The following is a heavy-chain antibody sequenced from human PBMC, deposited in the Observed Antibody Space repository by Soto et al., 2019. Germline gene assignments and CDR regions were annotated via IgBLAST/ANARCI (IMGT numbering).Heavy chain of an antibody. J-gene: IGHJ5*02. V-gene: IGHV4-39*01. Sequence: SETLSLTCTLSGDSIPWTSCYWGWFRQPPGKGLEWIGDVYYSGSTYYNPSLKSRLTMSIDTSKGQFSLKMTSVTAADTGVYYSARLTSRTSAASHGTSSWMDPWGQGHMVTVSA. CDR1: GDSIPWTSCY. CDR2: VYYSGST. D-gene: IGHD1-1*01. CDR3: ARLTSRTSAASHGTSSWMDP.